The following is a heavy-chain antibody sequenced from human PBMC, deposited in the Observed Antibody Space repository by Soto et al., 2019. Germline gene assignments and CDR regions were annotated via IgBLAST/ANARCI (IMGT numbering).Heavy chain of an antibody. CDR3: ARWNGYGDL. CDR1: GFSFSDYS. CDR2: MSIGGEKT. V-gene: IGHV3-23*01. J-gene: IGHJ4*02. D-gene: IGHD1-1*01. Sequence: EVQVFESGGGLVQPGGSLRLSCAASGFSFSDYSMAWVRQTPEKGLEWVSGMSIGGEKTFYIDSVKGRFIVSRDSSRDTVYFQMNRLRVEDTAVYYCARWNGYGDLWGQGTLVTGYS.